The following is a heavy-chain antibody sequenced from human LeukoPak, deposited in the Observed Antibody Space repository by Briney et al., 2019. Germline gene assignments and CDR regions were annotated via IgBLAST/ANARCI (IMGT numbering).Heavy chain of an antibody. J-gene: IGHJ4*02. CDR2: ISGSGGST. V-gene: IGHV3-23*01. CDR1: GFTFISYA. D-gene: IGHD2-2*01. CDR3: AKEEAYQLLHNVDY. Sequence: PGGSLRLSCAASGFTFISYAMSWVRQAPGKGLEWVSAISGSGGSTYYADSVKGRFTISRDNSKNTLYLQMNSLRAEDTAVYYCAKEEAYQLLHNVDYWGPGTLVTVSS.